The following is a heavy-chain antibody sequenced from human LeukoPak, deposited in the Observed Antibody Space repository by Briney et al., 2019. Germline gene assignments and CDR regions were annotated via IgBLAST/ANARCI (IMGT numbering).Heavy chain of an antibody. V-gene: IGHV3-21*01. CDR2: ISSSGNYK. J-gene: IGHJ4*02. D-gene: IGHD1-26*01. CDR3: ARVQEVGATTHFDY. CDR1: AFMFSDYN. Sequence: GGSLRLSCAASAFMFSDYNMNWVRQAPGKGPEWVSSISSSGNYKYYADSVKGRFTISRDNAKNSLSLQMNSLRAEDTAVYYCARVQEVGATTHFDYWGQGTLVTVSS.